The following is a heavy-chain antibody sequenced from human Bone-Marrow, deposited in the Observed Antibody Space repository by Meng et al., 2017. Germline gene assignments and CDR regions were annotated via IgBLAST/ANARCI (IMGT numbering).Heavy chain of an antibody. CDR1: GFTISSYW. V-gene: IGHV3-74*01. D-gene: IGHD4-23*01. J-gene: IGHJ6*02. CDR3: ARDHGGGVSGRISYGLDV. Sequence: GESLKISCAASGFTISSYWMHWVRQGPGKGLVWVSRIDDGSSTSYADSVKGRFTVSRDTSKNVLSLQMNSLRTEDTAMYYCARDHGGGVSGRISYGLDVWGQGTTVTVSS. CDR2: IDDGSST.